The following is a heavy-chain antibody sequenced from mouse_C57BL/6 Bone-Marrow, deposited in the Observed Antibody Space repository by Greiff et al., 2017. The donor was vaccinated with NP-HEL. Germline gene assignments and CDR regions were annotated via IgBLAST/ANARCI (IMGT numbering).Heavy chain of an antibody. V-gene: IGHV5-4*03. Sequence: DVKLQESGGGLVKPGGSLKLSCAASGFTFSSYAMSWVRQTPEKRLEWVATISDGGSYTYYPDNVKGRFTISRDNAKNNLYLQMSHLKSEDTAMYYCARGPLYGSTYFDYWGQGTTLTVSS. J-gene: IGHJ2*01. CDR1: GFTFSSYA. CDR2: ISDGGSYT. CDR3: ARGPLYGSTYFDY. D-gene: IGHD1-1*01.